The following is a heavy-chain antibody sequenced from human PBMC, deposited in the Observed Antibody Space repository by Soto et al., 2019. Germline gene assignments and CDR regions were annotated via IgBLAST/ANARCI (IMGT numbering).Heavy chain of an antibody. CDR2: IYYSGST. V-gene: IGHV4-39*01. CDR3: ARVLVVVAATRVYYYYYYMDV. CDR1: GGSISSSSYY. D-gene: IGHD2-15*01. Sequence: SETLSLTCTVSGGSISSSSYYWGWIRQPPGKGLEWIGSIYYSGSTYYNPSLKSRVTISVDTSKNQFSLKLSSMTAADTAVYYCARVLVVVAATRVYYYYYYMDVWGKGTTVTVS. J-gene: IGHJ6*03.